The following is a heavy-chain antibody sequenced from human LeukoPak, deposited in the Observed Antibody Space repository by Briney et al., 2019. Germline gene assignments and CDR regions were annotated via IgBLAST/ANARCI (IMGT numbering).Heavy chain of an antibody. J-gene: IGHJ6*02. Sequence: PGGSLRLSCAASEFTFNDHAMSWVRQAPGKGLEWVSTISGSGGRTYYTDSAKGRFTISRDNSKNTLYLQMNSLRGEDTAVYYCAKHQQVYGDSLMDVWGQETTVTVSS. CDR1: EFTFNDHA. V-gene: IGHV3-23*01. CDR2: ISGSGGRT. CDR3: AKHQQVYGDSLMDV. D-gene: IGHD4-17*01.